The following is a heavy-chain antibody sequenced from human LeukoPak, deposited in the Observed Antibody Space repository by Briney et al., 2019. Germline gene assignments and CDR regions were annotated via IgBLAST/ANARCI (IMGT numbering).Heavy chain of an antibody. D-gene: IGHD2-2*01. CDR2: IRFDGSDE. CDR3: AKEVTYCSSSSCNDAFDV. J-gene: IGHJ3*01. CDR1: GFRFSTSG. V-gene: IGHV3-30*02. Sequence: GGSLRLSRAASGFRFSTSGRHWVRHARGKGLEWVSFIRFDGSDEDHVDCVKGRFTISRDNSKNTMYLQMNSLRAEDTAVYYCAKEVTYCSSSSCNDAFDVWGRGTMVIVSS.